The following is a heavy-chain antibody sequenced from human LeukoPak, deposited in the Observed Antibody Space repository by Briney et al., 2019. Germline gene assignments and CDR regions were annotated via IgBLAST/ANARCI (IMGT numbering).Heavy chain of an antibody. V-gene: IGHV3-23*01. CDR3: AKDSSPIYALWFGESYYSDY. Sequence: GGSLRLSCAASGFTFSSYAMSWVRQAPGKGLEWVSAISGSGGSTYYADSVKGRFTISRDNSKNTLYLQMNSLRAEDTAVYYCAKDSSPIYALWFGESYYSDYWGQGTLVTVSS. CDR2: ISGSGGST. CDR1: GFTFSSYA. D-gene: IGHD3-10*01. J-gene: IGHJ4*02.